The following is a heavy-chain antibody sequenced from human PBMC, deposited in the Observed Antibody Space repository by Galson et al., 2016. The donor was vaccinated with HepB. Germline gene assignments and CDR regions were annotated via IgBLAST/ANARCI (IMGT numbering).Heavy chain of an antibody. J-gene: IGHJ4*02. V-gene: IGHV4-39*01. D-gene: IGHD2-8*01. CDR1: GGSISSSIYY. Sequence: SETLSLTCSVSGGSISSSIYYWGWIRQPPGKGLEWIGNIYYSGRTYYNPSLKSPVTISVDTSKNQFSLKLSSVTAADTAVYYCTRLARDIILMEYDVWGQGILVTVSS. CDR2: IYYSGRT. CDR3: TRLARDIILMEYDV.